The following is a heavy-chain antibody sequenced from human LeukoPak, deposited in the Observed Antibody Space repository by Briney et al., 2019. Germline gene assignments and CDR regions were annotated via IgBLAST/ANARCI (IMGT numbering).Heavy chain of an antibody. CDR3: ARSAEQWLLLLSDDY. D-gene: IGHD3-22*01. V-gene: IGHV3-33*01. J-gene: IGHJ4*02. Sequence: HAGGSLRLSCAASGFTFSSYGMHWVRQAPGKGLEWVAVIWYDGSNKYYADSVKGRFTISRDNSKNTLYLQMNSLRAEDTAVYYCARSAEQWLLLLSDDYWGQGTLVTVSS. CDR1: GFTFSSYG. CDR2: IWYDGSNK.